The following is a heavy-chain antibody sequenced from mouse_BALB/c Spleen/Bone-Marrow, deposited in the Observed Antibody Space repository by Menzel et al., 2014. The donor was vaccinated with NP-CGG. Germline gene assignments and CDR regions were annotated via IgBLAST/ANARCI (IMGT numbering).Heavy chain of an antibody. CDR2: INPESSTI. V-gene: IGHV4-1*02. CDR1: GFDFSRYW. J-gene: IGHJ4*01. D-gene: IGHD1-1*01. Sequence: DVKLQESGGGLVQPGGSLELSCAASGFDFSRYWMGWVRQAPGRGLKWIGEINPESSTINYTPSLKDKFIISRDNAKNALYLQMSKVRSEDTALYFCARLGYYGMMAYWGQGTSVTVSS. CDR3: ARLGYYGMMAY.